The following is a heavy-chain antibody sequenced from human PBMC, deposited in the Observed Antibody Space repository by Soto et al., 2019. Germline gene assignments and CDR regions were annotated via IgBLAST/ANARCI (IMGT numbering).Heavy chain of an antibody. J-gene: IGHJ6*02. Sequence: AVKVSCKASGGTFSSYAISWVRQAPGQGLEWMGGIIPIFGTANYAQKFQGRVTITADESTSTAYMELSSLRSEDTAVYYCARERSTYYYGSGSYFPPMDVWGQGTTVTVS. CDR1: GGTFSSYA. D-gene: IGHD3-10*01. V-gene: IGHV1-69*13. CDR2: IIPIFGTA. CDR3: ARERSTYYYGSGSYFPPMDV.